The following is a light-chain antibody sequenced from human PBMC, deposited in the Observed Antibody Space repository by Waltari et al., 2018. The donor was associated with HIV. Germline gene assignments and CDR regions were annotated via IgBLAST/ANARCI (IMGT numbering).Light chain of an antibody. V-gene: IGLV1-44*01. Sequence: QSVLTQPPSASGTPGQRVTIPCSGSSSNIESNTVNWYQQLPGTAPKLLIYSNNQRPSGVPDRFSGSKSGTSASLAISGLQSEDEADYYCAAWDDSLNAVFGGGTKLTVL. CDR3: AAWDDSLNAV. CDR1: SSNIESNT. J-gene: IGLJ3*02. CDR2: SNN.